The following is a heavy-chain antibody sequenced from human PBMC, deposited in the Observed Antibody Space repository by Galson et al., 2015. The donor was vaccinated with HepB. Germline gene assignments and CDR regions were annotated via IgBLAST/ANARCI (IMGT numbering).Heavy chain of an antibody. CDR2: ISYDGSNK. V-gene: IGHV3-30-3*01. CDR1: GFTFSSYA. CDR3: ARGGNGIQLWLLSDY. Sequence: SLRLSCAASGFTFSSYAMHWVRQAPGKGLEWVAVISYDGSNKYYADSVKGRFTISRDNSKNTLYLRMNSLRAEDTAVYYCARGGNGIQLWLLSDYWGQGTLVTVSS. D-gene: IGHD5-18*01. J-gene: IGHJ4*02.